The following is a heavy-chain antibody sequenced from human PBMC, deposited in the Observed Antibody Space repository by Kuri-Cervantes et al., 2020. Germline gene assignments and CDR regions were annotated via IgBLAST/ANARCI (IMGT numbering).Heavy chain of an antibody. V-gene: IGHV4-59*05. J-gene: IGHJ4*02. CDR1: GGSISSYY. CDR2: IYYSGST. D-gene: IGHD6-19*01. Sequence: SETLSLTCTVSGGSISSYYWSWIRQPPGKGLEWIGSIYYSGSTYYNPSLKSRVTISVDTSKNQFSLKLSSVTAADTAVYYCATYSNGWYSGLDYWGQGTLVTVSS. CDR3: ATYSNGWYSGLDY.